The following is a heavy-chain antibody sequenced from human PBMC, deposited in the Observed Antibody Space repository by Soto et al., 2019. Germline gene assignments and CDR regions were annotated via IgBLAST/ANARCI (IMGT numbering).Heavy chain of an antibody. CDR1: GFTFSSYA. D-gene: IGHD6-13*01. J-gene: IGHJ3*02. V-gene: IGHV3-30-3*01. CDR3: ARTYSSSWSDDAFDI. Sequence: GGSLRLCCAASGFTFSSYAMHWVRQAPGKGLEWVAVISYDGSNKYYADSVKGRFTISRDNSKNTLYLQMNSLRAEDTAVYYCARTYSSSWSDDAFDIWGQGTMVTVSS. CDR2: ISYDGSNK.